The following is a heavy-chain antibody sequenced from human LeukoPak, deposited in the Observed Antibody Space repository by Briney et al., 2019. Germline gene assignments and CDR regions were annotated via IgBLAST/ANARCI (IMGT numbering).Heavy chain of an antibody. Sequence: GRSLRLSCAASGFTFSSYAMHWVRQAPGKGLEWVAVISYDGSNKYYADSVKGRFTISRDNSKNTLYLQMNSLRAEDTAVYYCARSIAAAGRYYYYYXXXDVXXXXXXVTV. CDR3: ARSIAAAGRYYYYYXXXDV. CDR1: GFTFSSYA. J-gene: IGHJ6*03. V-gene: IGHV3-30*04. CDR2: ISYDGSNK. D-gene: IGHD6-13*01.